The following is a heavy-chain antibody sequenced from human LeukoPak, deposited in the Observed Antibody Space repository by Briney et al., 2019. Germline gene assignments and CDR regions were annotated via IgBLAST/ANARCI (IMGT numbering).Heavy chain of an antibody. Sequence: GGSLRLSCAASGFTFSSAWMSWVRQAPGKGLEWVGRIKSKTDGGTTDYAAPVKGRFTISREDSENTLCLQMNTLKIEDTGVYYCTTAPASVDYWGQGTLVIVSS. V-gene: IGHV3-15*01. CDR2: IKSKTDGGTT. J-gene: IGHJ4*02. CDR3: TTAPASVDY. CDR1: GFTFSSAW.